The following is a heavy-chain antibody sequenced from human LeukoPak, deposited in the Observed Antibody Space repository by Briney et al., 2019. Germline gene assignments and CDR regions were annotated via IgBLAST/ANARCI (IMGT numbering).Heavy chain of an antibody. V-gene: IGHV3-48*03. CDR2: ISSSGSTI. D-gene: IGHD3-10*01. J-gene: IGHJ5*02. Sequence: GGSLRLSCAASGLTFSSYEMNWVRQAPGKGLERVSYISSSGSTIYYADSVKGRFTISRDNAKNSLYLQMNSLRAEDTAVYYCVTTMIRGVINEWFDPWGQGTLVTVSS. CDR1: GLTFSSYE. CDR3: VTTMIRGVINEWFDP.